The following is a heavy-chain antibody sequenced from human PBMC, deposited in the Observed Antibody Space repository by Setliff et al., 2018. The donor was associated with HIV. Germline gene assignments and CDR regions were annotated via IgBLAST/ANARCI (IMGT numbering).Heavy chain of an antibody. V-gene: IGHV3-15*07. J-gene: IGHJ6*03. CDR2: IKSKTDGGTT. Sequence: GSLRLSCAASGFTFSNAWMNWVRQAPGKGLEWVGRIKSKTDGGTTDYAAPVKGRFTISRDDSKNSLYLQMNSLKTEDTAVYYCTRHVDSGTYIDVWGRGTTVTVS. CDR3: TRHVDSGTYIDV. CDR1: GFTFSNAW. D-gene: IGHD5-18*01.